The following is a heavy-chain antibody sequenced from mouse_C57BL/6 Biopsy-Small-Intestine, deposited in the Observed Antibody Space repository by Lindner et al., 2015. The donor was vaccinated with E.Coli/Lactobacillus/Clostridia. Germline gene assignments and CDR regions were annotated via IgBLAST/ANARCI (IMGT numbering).Heavy chain of an antibody. CDR2: ISPNNGGT. V-gene: IGHV1-18*01. CDR3: ARDYMIRGHGVYYGMDV. J-gene: IGHJ1*01. D-gene: IGHD1-1*01. Sequence: SVKVSCKASGYAFTGYYMHWVRQAPGQGLEWMGWISPNNGGTNYAQKFQGWVTMTRDASISTAYMELSRLRSDDTAVYYCARDYMIRGHGVYYGMDVWGQGTTVTVSS. CDR1: GYAFTGYY.